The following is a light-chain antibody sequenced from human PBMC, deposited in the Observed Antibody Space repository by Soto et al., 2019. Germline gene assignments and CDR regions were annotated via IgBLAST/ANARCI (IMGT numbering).Light chain of an antibody. J-gene: IGKJ5*01. CDR2: DVS. CDR1: QSVNNY. V-gene: IGKV3-11*01. CDR3: QHRSIWPVS. Sequence: EIVLTHSPATLFKSXGERATLSXXASQSVNNYLHWYQQKPGQAPRLLMFDVSNRATGIPARFSGSGSATDFTLTISSLEPEDFAVYYCQHRSIWPVSFGQGTRLEIK.